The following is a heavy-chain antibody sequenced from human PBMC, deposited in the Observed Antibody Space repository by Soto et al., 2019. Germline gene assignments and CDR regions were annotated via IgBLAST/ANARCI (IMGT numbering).Heavy chain of an antibody. CDR1: GYTFTDYY. D-gene: IGHD1-26*01. CDR2: INPNSGGT. CDR3: ARGYSPALGAPWARVNWFDP. J-gene: IGHJ5*02. Sequence: VASVKVSCKASGYTFTDYYMHWVRQAPGQGLAWMGWINPNSGGTNYAQKFQGWVTMSVDTSRNQLSLNLTSVTAADTAVYYCARGYSPALGAPWARVNWFDPWGQGTLVTVSS. V-gene: IGHV1-2*04.